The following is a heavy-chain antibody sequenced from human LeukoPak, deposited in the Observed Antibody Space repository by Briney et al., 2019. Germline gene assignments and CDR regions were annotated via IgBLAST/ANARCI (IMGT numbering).Heavy chain of an antibody. Sequence: GGSLRLSCAATGFTVSSNYMSWVRQAPGKGLDWVSVIYSGGSTYYADSVMGRFTISRDNSKNTLYLQMNSLRAEDKAVYYCARDVSSGWYWPSDYYYGMDVWGQGTTVTVSS. D-gene: IGHD6-19*01. V-gene: IGHV3-66*02. CDR1: GFTVSSNY. J-gene: IGHJ6*02. CDR3: ARDVSSGWYWPSDYYYGMDV. CDR2: IYSGGST.